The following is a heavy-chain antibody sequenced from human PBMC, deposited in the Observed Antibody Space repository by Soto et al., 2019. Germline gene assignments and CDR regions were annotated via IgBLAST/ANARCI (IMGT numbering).Heavy chain of an antibody. D-gene: IGHD1-26*01. CDR3: ARGGSYYAH. Sequence: ASVKVSCKASGDTHTIYFIHWLRQAPGQGLEWTGWINSVSGGANYAPRFQGRVAMTRDRSSATAFMELSRLRSDDTAVYYCARGGSYYAHWGQGTLVTVSS. CDR1: GDTHTIYF. CDR2: INSVSGGA. J-gene: IGHJ4*02. V-gene: IGHV1-2*02.